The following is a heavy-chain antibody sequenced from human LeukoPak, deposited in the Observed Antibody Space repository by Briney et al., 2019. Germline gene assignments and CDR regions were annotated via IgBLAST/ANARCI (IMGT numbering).Heavy chain of an antibody. J-gene: IGHJ4*02. CDR1: GFTFSRYW. D-gene: IGHD3-22*01. Sequence: GGYLRLSCAASGFTFSRYWMSWVRQVPRKGLEWVANIKQDGSEKYCVDSVKGRFTISRDNAKNSLYLQMNSLRAEGTAVYYCARDKGDYDTSGSLFVFGGQGTLVTVSS. V-gene: IGHV3-7*03. CDR2: IKQDGSEK. CDR3: ARDKGDYDTSGSLFVF.